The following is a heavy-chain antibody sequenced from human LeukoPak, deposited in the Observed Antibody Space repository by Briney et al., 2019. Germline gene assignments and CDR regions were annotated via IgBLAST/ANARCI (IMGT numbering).Heavy chain of an antibody. CDR3: ARDFDYYDSSDAFDV. CDR1: GYTFSDYY. CDR2: INPYSGGT. V-gene: IGHV1-2*02. Sequence: ASVKVSCKASGYTFSDYYMHWVRQAPGQGLEWVGWINPYSGGTNYQGRVTMTRDMSISTAYMELSRLGSDDTAVYYCARDFDYYDSSDAFDVWGQGTMVTVSS. J-gene: IGHJ3*01. D-gene: IGHD3-22*01.